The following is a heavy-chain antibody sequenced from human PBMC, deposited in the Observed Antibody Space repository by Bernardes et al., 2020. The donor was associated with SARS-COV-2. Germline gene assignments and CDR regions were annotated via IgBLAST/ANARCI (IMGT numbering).Heavy chain of an antibody. CDR1: GGSVSSASYF. CDR2: VSKTGST. CDR3: ARGYYYATTGYSGIDS. D-gene: IGHD3-22*01. V-gene: IGHV4-61*01. J-gene: IGHJ4*02. Sequence: SEPLPLTCTVSGGSVSSASYFWSWLLQPPGKGLEWIGYVSKTGSTNYQSSLKGRVSMSVDTSKNQFSLQLSSVAAADTATYYCARGYYYATTGYSGIDSWGQGTLVTVSS.